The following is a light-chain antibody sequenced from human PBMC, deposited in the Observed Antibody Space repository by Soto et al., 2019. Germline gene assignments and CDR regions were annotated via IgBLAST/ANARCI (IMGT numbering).Light chain of an antibody. J-gene: IGKJ1*01. CDR3: QQYGSSGT. CDR1: QSVSNNY. CDR2: GAS. Sequence: EIVLTQSPGTLSLSPGESATLSCRASQSVSNNYLAWYQQKPGQAPRLLIYGASNRATGIPDRFSVSWSGTDFTLTISRLEPEDFAVYYCQQYGSSGTFGQGTKVDIK. V-gene: IGKV3-20*01.